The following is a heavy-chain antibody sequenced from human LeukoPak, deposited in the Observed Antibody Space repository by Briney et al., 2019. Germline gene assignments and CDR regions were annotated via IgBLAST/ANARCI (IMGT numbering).Heavy chain of an antibody. CDR3: ASTPTRYGDYSAFDI. D-gene: IGHD4-17*01. V-gene: IGHV1-69*05. Sequence: SVKVSCKASGGTFSSYAISWVRQAPGQGLEWMGGIIPIFGTANYAQKFQGRVTITTDESTSTAYMELSSLRSEDTAVYYCASTPTRYGDYSAFDIWGQGTMVTVSS. CDR2: IIPIFGTA. J-gene: IGHJ3*02. CDR1: GGTFSSYA.